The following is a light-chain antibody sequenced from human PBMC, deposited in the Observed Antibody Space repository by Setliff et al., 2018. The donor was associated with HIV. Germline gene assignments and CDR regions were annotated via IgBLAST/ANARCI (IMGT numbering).Light chain of an antibody. CDR3: SSYTSSSTYV. V-gene: IGLV2-18*02. Sequence: LAQPPSVSGSPGQSVTISCTGTSSDVGGYTRVSWYQQPPGTAPQLMIYEVSYRPSGVPDRFSGSKSGNTASLTISGLQAEDEADYYCSSYTSSSTYVFGTGTKVTVL. J-gene: IGLJ1*01. CDR1: SSDVGGYTR. CDR2: EVS.